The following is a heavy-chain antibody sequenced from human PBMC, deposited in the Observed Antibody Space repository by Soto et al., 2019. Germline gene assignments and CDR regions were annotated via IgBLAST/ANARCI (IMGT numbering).Heavy chain of an antibody. CDR1: GFTFSSYA. Sequence: EVQLLESGGGLVQPGGSLRLSCAASGFTFSSYAMSWVRQAPGKGLEWVSAISGSGGSTYYADSVKGRFTISRDNSKNPLYLQMNSLRAEDTAVYYCAASPSTYYDFWGGYATVSAYVDYWGQGTLVTVSS. CDR3: AASPSTYYDFWGGYATVSAYVDY. V-gene: IGHV3-23*01. J-gene: IGHJ4*02. D-gene: IGHD3-3*01. CDR2: ISGSGGST.